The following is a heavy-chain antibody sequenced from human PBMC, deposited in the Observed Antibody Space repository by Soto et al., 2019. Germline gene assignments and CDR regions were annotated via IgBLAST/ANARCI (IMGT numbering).Heavy chain of an antibody. V-gene: IGHV1-2*02. D-gene: IGHD3-10*01. CDR2: INPNSGGT. Sequence: AAVKVSCKASGYTFTGYYMHWVRQAPGQGLEWMGWINPNSGGTNYAQKFQGRVTMTRDTSISTAYMELSRLRSDDTAVYYCARKRHGSGSTIDYWGQGNLVTVSS. CDR3: ARKRHGSGSTIDY. CDR1: GYTFTGYY. J-gene: IGHJ4*02.